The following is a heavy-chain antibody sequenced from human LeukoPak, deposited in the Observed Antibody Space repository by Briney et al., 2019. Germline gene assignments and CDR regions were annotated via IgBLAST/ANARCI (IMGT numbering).Heavy chain of an antibody. CDR2: TYYRSKWYN. V-gene: IGHV6-1*01. CDR3: AREAYYYDSSGYSMFDY. Sequence: SQTLSLTCAISGDSVSSNSAAWNWIRQSPSRGLEWLGRTYYRSKWYNDYAVSVKSRITINPDTSKNQFSLQLNSETPEDTAVYYCAREAYYYDSSGYSMFDYWGQGTLVTVSS. CDR1: GDSVSSNSAA. J-gene: IGHJ4*02. D-gene: IGHD3-22*01.